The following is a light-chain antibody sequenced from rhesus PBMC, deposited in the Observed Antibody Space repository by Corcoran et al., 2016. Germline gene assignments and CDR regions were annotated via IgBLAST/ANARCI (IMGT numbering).Light chain of an antibody. CDR2: YAT. V-gene: IGKV1-25*02. CDR1: QGINSY. Sequence: DIQMTQSPSSVSASVGDRVTITCRASQGINSYLAWYQQNQGKAPKLLIYYATMLKNGVPSRFSGSTAGTGFALTISSLQPEDSASYYCQQYDSLPFSFGQGTKVELK. J-gene: IGKJ2*01. CDR3: QQYDSLPFS.